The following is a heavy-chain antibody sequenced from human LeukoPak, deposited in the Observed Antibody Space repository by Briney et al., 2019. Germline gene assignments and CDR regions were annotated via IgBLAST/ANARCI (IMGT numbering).Heavy chain of an antibody. Sequence: SGGSLRLSCAASGFNFGTYAMNWVRQAPGKGLEWVSSISESPGRTYYAASVKGRFTISRDNSKNTMSLQMNSLRADDTAIYYCARDGEPRYWGSGYYYGMDVWGQGATVTVSS. CDR3: ARDGEPRYWGSGYYYGMDV. V-gene: IGHV3-23*01. J-gene: IGHJ6*02. CDR2: ISESPGRT. CDR1: GFNFGTYA. D-gene: IGHD7-27*01.